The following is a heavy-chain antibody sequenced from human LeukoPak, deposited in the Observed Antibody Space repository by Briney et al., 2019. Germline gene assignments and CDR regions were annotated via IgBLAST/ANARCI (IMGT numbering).Heavy chain of an antibody. J-gene: IGHJ6*02. CDR1: GFTFSSYA. Sequence: GGSLRLSCAASGFTFSSYAMSWVRQAPGKGLEWVSAISGSGGSTYYADSVKGRFTISRDNSKNTLYLQMNSLRAEDTAVYYCAKLREITMLSGMDVWAQGTTVTVSS. CDR2: ISGSGGST. V-gene: IGHV3-23*01. D-gene: IGHD3-10*01. CDR3: AKLREITMLSGMDV.